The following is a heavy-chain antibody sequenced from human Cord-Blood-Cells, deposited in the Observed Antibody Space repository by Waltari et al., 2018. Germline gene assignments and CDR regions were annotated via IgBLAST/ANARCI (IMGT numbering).Heavy chain of an antibody. V-gene: IGHV1-24*01. CDR2: LEAEDGKT. CDR3: ATANYDFGRDKLKKGCDNDY. CDR1: GYTLTELS. Sequence: QVQLVQSGAEVKKPGASVKVSCKVSGYTLTELSMHWVRQAPGKGLEWMGGLEAEDGKTSYAQKFQSRVTMSEDTSTGAAYMELSSLGSEDRAVYDCATANYDFGRDKLKKGCDNDYWGQGTLVTVSS. J-gene: IGHJ4*02. D-gene: IGHD3-3*01.